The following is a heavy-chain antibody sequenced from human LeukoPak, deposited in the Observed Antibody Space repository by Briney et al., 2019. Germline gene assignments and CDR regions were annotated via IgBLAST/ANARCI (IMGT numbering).Heavy chain of an antibody. V-gene: IGHV4-39*01. CDR2: IDYSGST. Sequence: SETLSLTCTVSGGSIGSSSYYWGWIRQPPGKGLEWIGSIDYSGSTYYNPSLKSRVTISVDTSKNQFSLKLSSVTAADTAVYYCARLDSFSPSYWGQGTLVTVSS. D-gene: IGHD3-22*01. CDR3: ARLDSFSPSY. J-gene: IGHJ4*02. CDR1: GGSIGSSSYY.